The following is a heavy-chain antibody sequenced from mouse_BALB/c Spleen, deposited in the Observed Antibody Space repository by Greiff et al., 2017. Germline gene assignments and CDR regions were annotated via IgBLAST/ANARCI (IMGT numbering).Heavy chain of an antibody. CDR3: ARNYYRYDDGYYFDY. CDR2: ISSGSSTI. CDR1: GFTFSSFG. J-gene: IGHJ2*01. Sequence: EVKVVESGGGLVQPGGSRKLSCAASGFTFSSFGMHWVRQAPEKGLEWVAYISSGSSTIYYADTVKGRFTISRDNPKNTLFLQMTSLRSEDTAMYYCARNYYRYDDGYYFDYWGQGTTLTVSS. D-gene: IGHD2-14*01. V-gene: IGHV5-17*02.